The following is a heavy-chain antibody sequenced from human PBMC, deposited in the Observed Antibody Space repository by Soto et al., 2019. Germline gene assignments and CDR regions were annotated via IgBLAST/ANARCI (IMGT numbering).Heavy chain of an antibody. CDR3: ARGLSSSGYYSP. J-gene: IGHJ4*02. V-gene: IGHV1-46*01. D-gene: IGHD3-22*01. Sequence: QVQLVQSGAEVKKPGASVKVSCKASGYTCTDYYIHWVRQAPGQGLEWMGQRNPTRGNTNYAQMFQGRVTMTRDTSTSTVYMELNSLSSDDTAVYYCARGLSSSGYYSPWGQGTLVTVSS. CDR1: GYTCTDYY. CDR2: RNPTRGNT.